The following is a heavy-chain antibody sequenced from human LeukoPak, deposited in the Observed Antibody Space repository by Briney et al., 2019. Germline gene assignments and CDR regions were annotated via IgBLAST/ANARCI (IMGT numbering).Heavy chain of an antibody. CDR3: ARDREINYYDSSGYYLI. CDR1: GFTFSSYG. Sequence: GGSLRLSCAASGFTFSSYGMHWVRQAPGKGLEWVAFIRYDGSNKYYADSVKGRFTISRDNAKNSLYLQMNSLRAEDTAVYYCARDREINYYDSSGYYLIWGQGTLVTVSS. V-gene: IGHV3-30*02. D-gene: IGHD3-22*01. CDR2: IRYDGSNK. J-gene: IGHJ4*02.